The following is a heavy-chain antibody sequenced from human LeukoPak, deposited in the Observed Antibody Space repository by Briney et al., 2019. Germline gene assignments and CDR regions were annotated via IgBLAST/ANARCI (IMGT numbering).Heavy chain of an antibody. V-gene: IGHV3-30*18. CDR2: ISYDGSNK. J-gene: IGHJ4*02. Sequence: TGGSLRLSCAASGFTFSSYGMHWVRQAPGKGLEGGAVISYDGSNKYYADSVKGRFTISRDNSKNTLYLQMNSLRAEDTAVYYCAKDRNKYCSGGSFYSGYWGQGTLVTVSS. D-gene: IGHD2-15*01. CDR1: GFTFSSYG. CDR3: AKDRNKYCSGGSFYSGY.